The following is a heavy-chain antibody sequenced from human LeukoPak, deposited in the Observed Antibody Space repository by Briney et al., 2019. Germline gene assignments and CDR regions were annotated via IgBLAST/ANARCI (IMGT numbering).Heavy chain of an antibody. D-gene: IGHD1-26*01. V-gene: IGHV4-59*12. Sequence: PSETLSLTCTVSGGSISNYYWSWIRQPPGKGLEWIGYFYYSGSTNYNPSLKSRVTISVDTSKNQFSLKLSSVTAADTAVYYCAREIARGWVTAGLGYFDYWGQGTLVTVSS. CDR1: GGSISNYY. J-gene: IGHJ4*02. CDR3: AREIARGWVTAGLGYFDY. CDR2: FYYSGST.